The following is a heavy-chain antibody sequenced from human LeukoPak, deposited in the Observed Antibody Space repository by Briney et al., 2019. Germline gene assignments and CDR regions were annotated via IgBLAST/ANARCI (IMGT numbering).Heavy chain of an antibody. J-gene: IGHJ4*02. Sequence: PSETLSLTCAVHGGSFSGYYWSWIRQHPGKGLEWIGYIYYSGSTYYNPSLKSRVTISVDTSKNQFSLKLSSVTAADTAVYYCATRGIAAAGGDYWGQGTLVTVSS. CDR2: IYYSGST. CDR3: ATRGIAAAGGDY. CDR1: GGSFSGYY. D-gene: IGHD6-13*01. V-gene: IGHV4-59*06.